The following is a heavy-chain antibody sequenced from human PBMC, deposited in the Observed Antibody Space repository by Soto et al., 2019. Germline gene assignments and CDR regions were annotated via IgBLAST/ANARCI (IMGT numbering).Heavy chain of an antibody. J-gene: IGHJ4*02. CDR3: ARRDTSGFLRYFDN. CDR1: GGTLSSFINYP. V-gene: IGHV1-69*06. D-gene: IGHD3-3*01. Sequence: QMQLVQSGAEVKKPGSSVKVSCKASGGTLSSFINYPINWVRQAPGQGLEWMGGIVPNVGTVNYAQTFQGRVTITADKSTGTAYMELRSLRSEDTALYYCARRDTSGFLRYFDNWGQGTLVTVAS. CDR2: IVPNVGTV.